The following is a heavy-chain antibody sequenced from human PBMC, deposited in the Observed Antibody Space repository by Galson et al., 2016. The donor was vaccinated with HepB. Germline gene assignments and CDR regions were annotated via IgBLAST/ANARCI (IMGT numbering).Heavy chain of an antibody. CDR2: IGSIGVGT. D-gene: IGHD2-8*01. J-gene: IGHJ6*02. CDR1: GFTFSNYA. V-gene: IGHV3-23*01. Sequence: SLRLSCAASGFTFSNYAVSWVRQAPGKGLEWVSAIGSIGVGTFYAGSAKGRFTISRDNSKSTLYLQMNSLRVEDTAVYYCAKDGYCINDVCYGMDVWGQGTTVTVSS. CDR3: AKDGYCINDVCYGMDV.